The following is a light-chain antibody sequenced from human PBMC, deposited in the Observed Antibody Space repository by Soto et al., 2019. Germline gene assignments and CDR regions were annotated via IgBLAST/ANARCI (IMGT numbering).Light chain of an antibody. CDR1: QSVASRN. J-gene: IGKJ1*01. CDR2: GAS. CDR3: QHFGNSLWT. Sequence: EIVLTQSPGTLSLSPGERATLSCRASQSVASRNLAWYQQKSGQAPRLLIYGASSRAIHTPDRFSGSGSGTDFTLTISGLEPEDFDVYYCQHFGNSLWTLGQGTKVDI. V-gene: IGKV3-20*01.